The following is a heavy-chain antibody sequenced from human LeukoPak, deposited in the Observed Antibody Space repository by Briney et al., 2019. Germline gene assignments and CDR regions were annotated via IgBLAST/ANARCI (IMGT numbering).Heavy chain of an antibody. Sequence: SETLSLTCTVSGGSLSSSSYYWGWLRQPPGRGGEGVGSIYYSGSTYYNPSLKRRVTISEKTSKNQFSLKLSSVTAADTAVYYCARWDSSSYDYWRQGTLLTVSS. V-gene: IGHV4-39*01. CDR1: GGSLSSSSYY. J-gene: IGHJ4*02. CDR3: ARWDSSSYDY. CDR2: IYYSGST. D-gene: IGHD6-6*01.